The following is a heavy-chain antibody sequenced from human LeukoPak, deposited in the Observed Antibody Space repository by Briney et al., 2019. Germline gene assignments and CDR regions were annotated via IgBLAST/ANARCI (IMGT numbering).Heavy chain of an antibody. D-gene: IGHD1-26*01. CDR1: GFTFSSYS. Sequence: PGGSLRLSCAASGFTFSSYSMNWVRQAPGKGREWVSYISSSSSTIYYADSVKGRFTISRDNAKNSRYLQMNSLRAEDTAVYYCARAYSGSYFDCWGQGTLVTVAS. J-gene: IGHJ4*02. CDR3: ARAYSGSYFDC. V-gene: IGHV3-48*01. CDR2: ISSSSSTI.